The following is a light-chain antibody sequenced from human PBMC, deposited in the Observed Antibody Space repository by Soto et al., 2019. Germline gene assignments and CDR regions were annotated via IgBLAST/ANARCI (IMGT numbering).Light chain of an antibody. CDR3: QQYKNWLALT. CDR1: QSVSSN. Sequence: EIVMTQSPATLSVSPGERATLSCRASQSVSSNLAWFQQKAGQAPRLLIYGASARATGIPARFSGSGSGTEFTLTISSLQSEDSAVYYCQQYKNWLALTFGGGTRLEIK. J-gene: IGKJ5*01. CDR2: GAS. V-gene: IGKV3-15*01.